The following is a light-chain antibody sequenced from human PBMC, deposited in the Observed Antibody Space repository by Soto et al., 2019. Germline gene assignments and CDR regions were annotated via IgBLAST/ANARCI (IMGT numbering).Light chain of an antibody. CDR2: KAS. CDR1: QTVTSY. V-gene: IGKV1-39*01. J-gene: IGKJ2*01. Sequence: DVQMTQSPSSLSASVGDSLTLTCRASQTVTSYLNWYQQKPGKAPTALIYKASTMQGGVPSRFSGSGSGTDFTLTISSLQPEDSATYYCQQSYSSLVYNFGPGTKLEIK. CDR3: QQSYSSLVYN.